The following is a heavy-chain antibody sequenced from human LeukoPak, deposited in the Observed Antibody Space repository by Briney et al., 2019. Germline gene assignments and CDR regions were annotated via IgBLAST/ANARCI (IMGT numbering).Heavy chain of an antibody. J-gene: IGHJ6*03. CDR2: INPNSGGT. CDR1: GYTFTGYY. CDR3: ARTVAPQYCTGGVCYYYYYYMDV. D-gene: IGHD2-8*02. Sequence: ASVKVSCKASGYTFTGYYMHWVRQAPGQGLEWMGWINPNSGGTNYAQKFQGRVTMTRDTSISTAYMELSRLRSDDTAVHYCARTVAPQYCTGGVCYYYYYYMDVWGKGTTVTVSS. V-gene: IGHV1-2*02.